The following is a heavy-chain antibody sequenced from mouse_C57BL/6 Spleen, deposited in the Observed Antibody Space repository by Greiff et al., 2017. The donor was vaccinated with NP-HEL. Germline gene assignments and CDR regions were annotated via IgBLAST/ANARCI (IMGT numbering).Heavy chain of an antibody. V-gene: IGHV1-50*01. J-gene: IGHJ1*03. Sequence: QVQLKQPGAELVKPGASVKLSCKASGYTFTSYWMQWVKQRPGQGLEWIGEIDPSDSYTNYNQKFKGKATLTVDTSSSTAYMQLSSLTSEDSAVYYCELGRGYFDVWGTGTTVTVSS. CDR3: ELGRGYFDV. D-gene: IGHD4-1*01. CDR1: GYTFTSYW. CDR2: IDPSDSYT.